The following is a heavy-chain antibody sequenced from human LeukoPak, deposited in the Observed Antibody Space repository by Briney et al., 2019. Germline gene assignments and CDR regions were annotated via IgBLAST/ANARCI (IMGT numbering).Heavy chain of an antibody. V-gene: IGHV3-7*01. Sequence: GGSLRLSCAGSGFTFSSYWMSWVRQAPGKGLEWVANIKPDGSEKFYMDSVKGRFTISRDNSKNSLYLQMNSLRAEDAAVYYCARYSGSVSFDPWGQGTLVTVSS. CDR1: GFTFSSYW. J-gene: IGHJ5*02. CDR2: IKPDGSEK. CDR3: ARYSGSVSFDP. D-gene: IGHD3-10*01.